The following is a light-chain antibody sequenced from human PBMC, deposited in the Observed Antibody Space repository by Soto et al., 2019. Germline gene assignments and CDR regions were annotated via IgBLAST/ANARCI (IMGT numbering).Light chain of an antibody. V-gene: IGKV3-20*01. CDR1: QSFSSSY. CDR3: QQYGTSPRT. Sequence: EIAITQSPATLSMAAGERGILSCRASQSFSSSYLAWYRQKPGQAPRLLIYETSSRATGIPDRFSGSGSQTDFTLTISRLEPEDFAVYYCQQYGTSPRTFGQGTKVDIK. CDR2: ETS. J-gene: IGKJ1*01.